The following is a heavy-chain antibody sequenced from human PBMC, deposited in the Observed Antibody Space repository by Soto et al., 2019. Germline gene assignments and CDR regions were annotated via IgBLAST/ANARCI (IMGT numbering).Heavy chain of an antibody. J-gene: IGHJ4*02. CDR1: GFTFSCSA. V-gene: IGHV3-73*01. Sequence: PGGSRRRSWAASGFTFSCSAMHWVREASGKGLEWVGRIRSKANSYATAYAASVKGRFTISRDDSKNTAYLQMNSLKTEDTAVYYCTRRVEYSSSSGDYWGQGTLVTFSS. D-gene: IGHD6-6*01. CDR3: TRRVEYSSSSGDY. CDR2: IRSKANSYAT.